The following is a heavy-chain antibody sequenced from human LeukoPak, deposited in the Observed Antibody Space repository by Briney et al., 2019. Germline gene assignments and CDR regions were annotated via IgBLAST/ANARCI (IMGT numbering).Heavy chain of an antibody. Sequence: SQTLSLTCTVSGGSISSGSYYWSWIRRPAGKGLEWIGRIYTSGSTNYNPSLNRRVTISVDTSKTQFSLKLSSVTAADPAVYYCARSSSDGSPAPVDYWGQGTLVTVSS. D-gene: IGHD5-24*01. V-gene: IGHV4-61*02. CDR3: ARSSSDGSPAPVDY. CDR2: IYTSGST. J-gene: IGHJ4*02. CDR1: GGSISSGSYY.